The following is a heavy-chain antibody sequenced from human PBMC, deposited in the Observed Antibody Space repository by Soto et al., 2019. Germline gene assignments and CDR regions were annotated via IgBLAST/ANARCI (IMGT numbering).Heavy chain of an antibody. V-gene: IGHV1-69*02. D-gene: IGHD4-17*01. CDR1: GGTFSSYT. J-gene: IGHJ4*02. Sequence: QVQLVQSGAEVKKPGSSVKVSCKASGGTFSSYTLSWVRQAPGQGLEWMGRIIPILGIANYAQKFQGRVTITEDKSTSTAYMELSSLRSEDTAVYYWARVNHTVTWLLFDYWGQGTLVTVSS. CDR3: ARVNHTVTWLLFDY. CDR2: IIPILGIA.